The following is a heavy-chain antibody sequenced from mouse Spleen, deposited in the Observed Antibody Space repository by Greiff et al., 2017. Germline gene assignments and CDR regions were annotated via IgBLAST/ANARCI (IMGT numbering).Heavy chain of an antibody. CDR3: AREEFDRAY. CDR2: INPSSGYT. V-gene: IGHV1-4*01. CDR1: GYTFTSYT. D-gene: IGHD2-14*01. J-gene: IGHJ3*01. Sequence: QVQLKQSGAELARPGASVKMSCKASGYTFTSYTMHWVKQRPGQGLEWIGYINPSSGYTKYNQKFKDKATLTADKSSSTAYMQLSSLTSEDSAVYYCAREEFDRAYWGQGTLVTVSA.